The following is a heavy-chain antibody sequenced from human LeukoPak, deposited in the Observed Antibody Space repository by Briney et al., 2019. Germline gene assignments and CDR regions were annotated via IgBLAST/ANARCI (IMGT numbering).Heavy chain of an antibody. D-gene: IGHD2-15*01. CDR3: AKQLGYCSDGSCYFPY. CDR2: ISNNGGYT. Sequence: GGSLRLSCAASGFTFSRYSVHWVRQAPGKGLEWVSAISNNGGYTYYADSVQGRFTISRDNSKSTLCLQMNSLRAEDTAVYYCAKQLGYCSDGSCYFPYWGQGTLVTVSS. J-gene: IGHJ4*02. CDR1: GFTFSRYS. V-gene: IGHV3-23*01.